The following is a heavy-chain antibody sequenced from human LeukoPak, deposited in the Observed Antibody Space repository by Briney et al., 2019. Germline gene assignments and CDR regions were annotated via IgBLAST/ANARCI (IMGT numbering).Heavy chain of an antibody. Sequence: SETLSLTCTVSGGSISSYYWSWIRQPAGKGLEWIGRIYTSGSTNYNPSLKSRVTMSVDTSKNQFSLKLSSVTAADTAAYYCARGDSSGYYGYYFDYWGQGTLVTVSS. CDR3: ARGDSSGYYGYYFDY. D-gene: IGHD3-22*01. CDR2: IYTSGST. CDR1: GGSISSYY. J-gene: IGHJ4*02. V-gene: IGHV4-4*07.